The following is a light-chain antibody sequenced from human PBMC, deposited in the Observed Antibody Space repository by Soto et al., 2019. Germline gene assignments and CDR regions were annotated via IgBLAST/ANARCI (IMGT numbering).Light chain of an antibody. Sequence: EIVLTQSPGTLSLSPLEIATLSFMASQSVADNYLAWYQQKPGQPPRLLIYAASHRATGIPDTFSGSGSGTDFTLTISRLEPEDFAVYYCQQYGSSPYTFGQGTKVDIK. V-gene: IGKV3-20*01. CDR1: QSVADNY. CDR2: AAS. J-gene: IGKJ2*01. CDR3: QQYGSSPYT.